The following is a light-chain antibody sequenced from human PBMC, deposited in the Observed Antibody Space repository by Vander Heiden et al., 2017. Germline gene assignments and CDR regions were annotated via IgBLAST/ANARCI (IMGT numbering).Light chain of an antibody. J-gene: IGKJ1*01. V-gene: IGKV1-27*01. CDR3: QNTET. CDR2: AAS. Sequence: DIQMTQSPSSLSASVGDRVTITCRASQGISNYLAWYQQKPGKVPKLRIYAASNLQSGVQYRFSGSGSGTDFTRTISSMEPEDVETHDGQNTETFGQGTKVEIK. CDR1: QGISNY.